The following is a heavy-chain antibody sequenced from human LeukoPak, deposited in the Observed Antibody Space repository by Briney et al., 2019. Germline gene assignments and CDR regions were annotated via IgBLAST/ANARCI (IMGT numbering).Heavy chain of an antibody. J-gene: IGHJ3*02. CDR3: ARGDFWSGYHRPDAFDI. D-gene: IGHD3-3*01. CDR2: IYHSGST. Sequence: PSETLSLTCTVSGGSISSGGYYWSWIRQPPGKGLEWIGYIYHSGSTYYNPSLKSRVTISVDRSKNQFSLKLSSVTAADTAVYYCARGDFWSGYHRPDAFDIWGQGTMVTVSS. CDR1: GGSISSGGYY. V-gene: IGHV4-30-2*01.